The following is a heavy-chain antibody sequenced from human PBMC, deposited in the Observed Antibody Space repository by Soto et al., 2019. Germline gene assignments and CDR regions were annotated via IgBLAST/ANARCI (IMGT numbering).Heavy chain of an antibody. V-gene: IGHV3-23*01. D-gene: IGHD1-1*01. CDR1: GFSFSNYA. CDR3: AKGQLGVDY. J-gene: IGHJ4*02. Sequence: PGGSLRLSCTASGFSFSNYAMSWVRQAPGEGLEWVSGITGSGSRTYYADSVKGRFTISRDNSKNTLYLQMNSLKAEDTAVYYCAKGQLGVDYWGQGTLVTVSS. CDR2: ITGSGSRT.